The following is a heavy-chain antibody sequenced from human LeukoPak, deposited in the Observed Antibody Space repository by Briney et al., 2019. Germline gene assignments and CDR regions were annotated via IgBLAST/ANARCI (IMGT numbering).Heavy chain of an antibody. D-gene: IGHD3-22*01. CDR3: ARDDKAGSSMIY. J-gene: IGHJ4*02. Sequence: SETLSLTCTVSGGSISSYYWSWIRQPAGKGLEWIGRIYTSGSTNYNPSLKSRVTMSVDTSKNQFSLKLSSVTAADTAVSYCARDDKAGSSMIYGAQETLVTVSS. CDR2: IYTSGST. V-gene: IGHV4-4*07. CDR1: GGSISSYY.